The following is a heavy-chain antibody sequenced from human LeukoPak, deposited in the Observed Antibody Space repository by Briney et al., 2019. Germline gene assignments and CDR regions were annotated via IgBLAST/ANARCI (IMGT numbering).Heavy chain of an antibody. D-gene: IGHD1-14*01. CDR2: ISGDGSVT. CDR3: ATGSQPGTTFDY. Sequence: AGGSLRLSCAASGFTFNDYPMHWVRQAPGKGLESVSLISGDGSVTYYADSVKGRFTISRDNSKNSLYLQMNSLRLEDTAFYYCATGSQPGTTFDYWGQGTLVTVSS. CDR1: GFTFNDYP. V-gene: IGHV3-43*02. J-gene: IGHJ4*02.